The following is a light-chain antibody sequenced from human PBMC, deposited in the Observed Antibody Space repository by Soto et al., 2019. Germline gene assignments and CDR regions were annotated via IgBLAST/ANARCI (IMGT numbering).Light chain of an antibody. CDR3: SLFYSGTQGVV. CDR2: DTN. CDR1: TGTVTSGHY. Sequence: QAVVTQEPSLTVSPGGTVTLTCGSSTGTVTSGHYPYWFQQRPGQAPRTLIYDTNNKHSWTPARFSGSLLGGKAALTLSGAQAEGEADYYCSLFYSGTQGVVFGGGTKLTVL. J-gene: IGLJ2*01. V-gene: IGLV7-46*01.